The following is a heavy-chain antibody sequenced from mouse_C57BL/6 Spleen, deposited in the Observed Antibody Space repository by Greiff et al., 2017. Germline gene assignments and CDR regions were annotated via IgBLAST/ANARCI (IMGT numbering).Heavy chain of an antibody. V-gene: IGHV1-26*01. Sequence: VQLQQSGPELVKPGASVKISCKASGYTFTDYYMNWVKQSHGKSLEWIGDINPNNGGTSYNQKFKGKATLTVDKSSSTAYMELLSLTSEDSAVYYCARGGNYPYAMDYWGQGTSVTVSS. CDR1: GYTFTDYY. CDR2: INPNNGGT. J-gene: IGHJ4*01. CDR3: ARGGNYPYAMDY. D-gene: IGHD2-1*01.